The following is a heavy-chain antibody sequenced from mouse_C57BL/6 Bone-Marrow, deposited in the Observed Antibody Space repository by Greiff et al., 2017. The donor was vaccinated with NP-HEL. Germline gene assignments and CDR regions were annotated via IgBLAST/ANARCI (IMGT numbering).Heavy chain of an antibody. CDR2: ISSGGSYT. CDR3: ARPSNFSWFAY. CDR1: GFTFSSYG. J-gene: IGHJ3*01. V-gene: IGHV5-6*01. Sequence: EVMLVESGGDLVKPGGSLKLSCAASGFTFSSYGMYWVRQTPDKRLEWVATISSGGSYTYYPDSVKGRFTIARDNAKNTLYLQMSSLKSEDTAMYYCARPSNFSWFAYWGQGTLVTVAA. D-gene: IGHD2-5*01.